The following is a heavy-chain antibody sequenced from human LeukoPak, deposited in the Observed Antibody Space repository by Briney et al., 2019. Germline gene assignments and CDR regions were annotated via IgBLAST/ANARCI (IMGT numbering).Heavy chain of an antibody. CDR2: IGTAGDT. D-gene: IGHD3-22*01. CDR3: ARALRYDSSGPTDAFDI. Sequence: GGSLRLSCAASGFTFSSYDMHWVRQGTGKGLEWVSGIGTAGDTYYPDSVKGRFAISRENAKNSLYLQMNSLRAGDTAVYYCARALRYDSSGPTDAFDIWGQGTMVTISS. V-gene: IGHV3-13*01. CDR1: GFTFSSYD. J-gene: IGHJ3*02.